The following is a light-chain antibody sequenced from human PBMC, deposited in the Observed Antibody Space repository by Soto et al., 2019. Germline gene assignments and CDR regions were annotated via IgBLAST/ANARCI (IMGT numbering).Light chain of an antibody. CDR1: SSDIGAYKF. CDR3: TSWTTSTTMI. Sequence: QSALTQPASVSGSPGQSITISCTGTSSDIGAYKFVSWYQQHPGKAPKLMLYEVNIRPSGVSNRFSGSKSGNTASLTISGLQAEDEADYYCTSWTTSTTMIFGGGTKVTVL. J-gene: IGLJ2*01. V-gene: IGLV2-14*01. CDR2: EVN.